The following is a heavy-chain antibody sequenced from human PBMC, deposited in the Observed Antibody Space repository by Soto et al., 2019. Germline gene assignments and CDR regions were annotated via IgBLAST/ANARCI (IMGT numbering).Heavy chain of an antibody. CDR2: IYWDDDM. CDR3: PISRQAVAGMAFDI. D-gene: IGHD6-19*01. V-gene: IGHV2-5*02. CDR1: GFSLSTSGVG. Sequence: QITLKESGPTLVKPTQTLTLTCTFSGFSLSTSGVGVGWIRQPPGKALEWLALIYWDDDMRYSPSLKSRLTITKDTYKKQVVLTMTNMDPVDTATYYCPISRQAVAGMAFDIWGQGKMVTVSS. J-gene: IGHJ3*02.